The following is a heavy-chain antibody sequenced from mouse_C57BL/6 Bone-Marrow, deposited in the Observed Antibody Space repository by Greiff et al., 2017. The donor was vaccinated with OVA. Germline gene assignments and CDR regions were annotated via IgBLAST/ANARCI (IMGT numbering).Heavy chain of an antibody. D-gene: IGHD2-3*01. CDR1: GYTFTSYG. V-gene: IGHV1-81*01. J-gene: IGHJ4*01. Sequence: VQLQQSGAELARPVASVKLSCKASGYTFTSYGISWVKQRTGQGLEWIGEIYPRSGNTYYNEKFKGKATLTADKSSSTAYMELRSLTSEDSAVYFCARWMGTHYYAMDYWGKGTTVTVSS. CDR2: IYPRSGNT. CDR3: ARWMGTHYYAMDY.